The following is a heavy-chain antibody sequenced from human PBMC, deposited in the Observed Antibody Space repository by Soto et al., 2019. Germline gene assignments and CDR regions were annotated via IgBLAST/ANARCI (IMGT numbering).Heavy chain of an antibody. V-gene: IGHV3-21*01. J-gene: IGHJ4*02. D-gene: IGHD4-4*01. CDR1: GFTFSSYS. CDR3: ASSSKPQYGFDY. Sequence: GGPLRLSCAASGFTFSSYSMNWVRQAPGKGLEWVSSISSSSSYIYYADSVKGRFTISRDNAKNSLYLQMNSLRAEDTAVYYCASSSKPQYGFDYWGQGTLVTVSS. CDR2: ISSSSSYI.